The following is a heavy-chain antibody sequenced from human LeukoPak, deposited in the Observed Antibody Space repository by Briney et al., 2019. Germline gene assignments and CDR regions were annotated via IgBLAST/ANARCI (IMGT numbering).Heavy chain of an antibody. Sequence: SETLSLTCAVSGGSISSGGYSWSWIRQPPGKGLEWIGYIYHSGSTYYNPSLKSRVTISVDTSKNQFSLKLSSVTAADTAVYYCARHPDTKATYYYYYYGMDVWGQGTTVTVSS. D-gene: IGHD2-8*01. CDR3: ARHPDTKATYYYYYYGMDV. V-gene: IGHV4-30-2*01. CDR2: IYHSGST. J-gene: IGHJ6*02. CDR1: GGSISSGGYS.